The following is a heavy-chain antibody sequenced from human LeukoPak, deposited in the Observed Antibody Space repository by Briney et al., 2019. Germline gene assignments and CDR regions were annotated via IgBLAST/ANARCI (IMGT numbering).Heavy chain of an antibody. D-gene: IGHD3-22*01. V-gene: IGHV1-69*13. J-gene: IGHJ4*02. CDR2: IIPIFGTA. CDR3: AREEYSYSSGYRDY. Sequence: SVKVSCKASGGTFSSYAISWVRQAPAQGLEWMGGIIPIFGTANYAQKFQGRVTITADESTSTAYMELSSLRSEDTAVYYFAREEYSYSSGYRDYWGQGTLVTVSS. CDR1: GGTFSSYA.